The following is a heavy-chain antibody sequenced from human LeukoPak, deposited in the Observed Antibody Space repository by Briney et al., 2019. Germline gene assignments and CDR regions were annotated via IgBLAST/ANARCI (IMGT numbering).Heavy chain of an antibody. J-gene: IGHJ4*02. CDR3: TTRGGSYGGFRFDY. V-gene: IGHV3-15*01. Sequence: GGSLRLSCAASGFTFSNAWMSWVRQAPGKGLELVGRIKSKTDGGTTDYAAPVKGRFTISREDSKNTLYLQMNSLKTEDTAVYYCTTRGGSYGGFRFDYWGQGTLVTVSS. D-gene: IGHD1-26*01. CDR2: IKSKTDGGTT. CDR1: GFTFSNAW.